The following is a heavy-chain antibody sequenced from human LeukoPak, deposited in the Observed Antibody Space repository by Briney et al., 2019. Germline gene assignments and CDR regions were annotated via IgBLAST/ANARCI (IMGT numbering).Heavy chain of an antibody. J-gene: IGHJ4*02. Sequence: XXSLRLSCAASGFTFSSYTMHWIRQAPGKGLEWVSSISGSNSYIFYADSVKGRFTVSRDNAKDSLYLQMNSLRAEDTAVYYCARALTTLTYEGYWGQGTLVTVSS. CDR1: GFTFSSYT. CDR2: ISGSNSYI. D-gene: IGHD1-1*01. CDR3: ARALTTLTYEGY. V-gene: IGHV3-21*01.